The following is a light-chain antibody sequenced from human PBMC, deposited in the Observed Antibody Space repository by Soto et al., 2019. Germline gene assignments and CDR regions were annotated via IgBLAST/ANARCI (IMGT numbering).Light chain of an antibody. CDR2: DAS. Sequence: EIVLTQSPATLSLSPGERATLSCRASESVSSYLAWYQQKPGQAPRLLIYDASNRATGISARFSGSGSGTDLTLTISSLEPEDFAVYYCQQRSNWPPYSFGQGTKLEIK. CDR1: ESVSSY. J-gene: IGKJ2*01. CDR3: QQRSNWPPYS. V-gene: IGKV3-11*01.